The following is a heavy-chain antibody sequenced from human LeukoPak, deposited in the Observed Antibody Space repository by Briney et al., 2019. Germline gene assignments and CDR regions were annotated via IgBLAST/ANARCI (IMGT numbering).Heavy chain of an antibody. V-gene: IGHV3-53*05. CDR1: GFTHSSNY. J-gene: IGHJ4*02. CDR2: IYSGGST. D-gene: IGHD3-10*01. CDR3: AKKGYYASGSYFDY. Sequence: GGSLRLSCAASGFTHSSNYMSWVRQAPGKGLAWVSVIYSGGSTYYADSVKGRFTIYRDNSKNTLYLQMNSLRPEDTAMYYCAKKGYYASGSYFDYWGQGTLVTVSS.